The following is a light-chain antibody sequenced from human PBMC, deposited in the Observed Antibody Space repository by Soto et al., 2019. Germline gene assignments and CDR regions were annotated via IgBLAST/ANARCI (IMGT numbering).Light chain of an antibody. J-gene: IGKJ1*01. CDR1: QSISSF. CDR2: AAS. V-gene: IGKV1-39*01. Sequence: DIQMTQSPSSLSASVGDRVTITCRASQSISSFLNWHQQKPGKAPKLLMYAASTLQSGVPSRFSGSGSGTEFTLTINSLQADDFATYYCQQHNSFSITFGQGTKVHIK. CDR3: QQHNSFSIT.